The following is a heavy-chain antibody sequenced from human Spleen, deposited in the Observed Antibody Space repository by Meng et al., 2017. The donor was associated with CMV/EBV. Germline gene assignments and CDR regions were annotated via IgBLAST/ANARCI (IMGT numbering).Heavy chain of an antibody. Sequence: ASVKVSCKASGYSFASYDINWVRQATGQGPEWMGWMNPNSGNTGYSQKFEGRVTMTRNTSISTAYMELSSLRSEDTAVYYCAREEYYYDSSGYQPAFDIWGQGTMVTVSS. J-gene: IGHJ3*02. D-gene: IGHD3-22*01. CDR3: AREEYYYDSSGYQPAFDI. V-gene: IGHV1-8*01. CDR2: MNPNSGNT. CDR1: GYSFASYD.